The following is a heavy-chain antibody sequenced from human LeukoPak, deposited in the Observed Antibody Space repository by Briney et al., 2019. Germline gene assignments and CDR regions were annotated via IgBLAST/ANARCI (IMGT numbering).Heavy chain of an antibody. V-gene: IGHV1-69*04. CDR1: GGTFSSYT. CDR2: IIPILGIA. CDR3: ARDPTGYCSTTSCYIYYYMDV. D-gene: IGHD2-2*02. J-gene: IGHJ6*03. Sequence: GASVKVSCKASGGTFSSYTISWVRQAPGQGLEWMGTIIPILGIANYAQKFQGRVTITADKSTSTAYMELSSLRSEDTAVYYCARDPTGYCSTTSCYIYYYMDVWGIGTTVTVSS.